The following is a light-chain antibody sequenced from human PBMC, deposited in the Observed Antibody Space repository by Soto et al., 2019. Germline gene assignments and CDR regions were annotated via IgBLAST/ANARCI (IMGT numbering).Light chain of an antibody. CDR2: GAS. CDR1: QSISASY. CDR3: QQYDSSPLT. V-gene: IGKV3-20*01. J-gene: IGKJ4*01. Sequence: EIVLTQSPGTLSLSPGDTATLSCRASQSISASYLAWYQQIPGQAPRLLIYGASSRATGIPDRFSGSGSGTDFTLTISRLEPEDFAIYYCQQYDSSPLTCGGGTKVEIK.